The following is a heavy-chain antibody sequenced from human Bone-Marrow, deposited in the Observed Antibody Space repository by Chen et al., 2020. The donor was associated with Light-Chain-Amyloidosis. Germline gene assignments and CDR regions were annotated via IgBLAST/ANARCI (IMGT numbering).Heavy chain of an antibody. J-gene: IGHJ3*02. CDR3: AKDISYDDILPGYPADAFDI. Sequence: EVQLVESGGGLLQRGGSLRLSCAASGFALSSYAMSWVRQAPGKGLQWVSTISGSGGSRYYGDSVKGRLTISRDNSKNALFLQMNSLRAEDTAAYYCAKDISYDDILPGYPADAFDIWGQGTMVTVSS. CDR2: ISGSGGSR. D-gene: IGHD3-9*01. V-gene: IGHV3-23*04. CDR1: GFALSSYA.